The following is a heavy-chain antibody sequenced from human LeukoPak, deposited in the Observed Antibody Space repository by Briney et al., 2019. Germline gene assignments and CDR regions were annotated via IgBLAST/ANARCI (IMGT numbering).Heavy chain of an antibody. CDR3: VRPRSGNYFDF. CDR2: IKEDGGDK. Sequence: GGSLRLSCAASGFTFSSTWMGWVRQAPGKGLEWVASIKEDGGDKYYVDSVKGRFTISRDNAKNSLFLQMNSLRAEDTAFYYCVRPRSGNYFDFWGQGTLVTVSS. V-gene: IGHV3-7*05. J-gene: IGHJ4*02. CDR1: GFTFSSTW.